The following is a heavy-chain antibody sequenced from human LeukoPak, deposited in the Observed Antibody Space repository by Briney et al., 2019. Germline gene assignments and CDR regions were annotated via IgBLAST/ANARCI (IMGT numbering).Heavy chain of an antibody. CDR2: IIPILGIA. J-gene: IGHJ6*02. Sequence: SVKVSCKASGYTFTSYAISWVRQAPGQGLEWMGRIIPILGIANYAQKFQGRVTITADKSTSTAYMELSSLRSEDTAVYYCARVSIAARTGPYYYYGMDVWGQGTTVTVSS. CDR1: GYTFTSYA. CDR3: ARVSIAARTGPYYYYGMDV. D-gene: IGHD6-6*01. V-gene: IGHV1-69*04.